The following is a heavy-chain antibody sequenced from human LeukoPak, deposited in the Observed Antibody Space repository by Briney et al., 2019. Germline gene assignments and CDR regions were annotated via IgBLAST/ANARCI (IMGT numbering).Heavy chain of an antibody. J-gene: IGHJ4*02. CDR3: AKSGYNRFDY. CDR1: GFTFDDYA. Sequence: GGSLRLSCAASGFTFDDYAMHWVRQAPGKGLEWVSAFSGSGGDTYYADSVKGRFTISRDNSKNTLYLQMNSLRAEDTAVYYCAKSGYNRFDYWGQGTLVTVSS. D-gene: IGHD5-24*01. CDR2: FSGSGGDT. V-gene: IGHV3-23*01.